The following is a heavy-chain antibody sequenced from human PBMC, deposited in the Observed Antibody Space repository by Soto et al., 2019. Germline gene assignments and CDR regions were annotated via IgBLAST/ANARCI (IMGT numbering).Heavy chain of an antibody. CDR2: INHRGCT. CDR1: GGSFSGYY. CDR3: ARGSGGGYYYGSGIKVSHNYYYMDV. V-gene: IGHV4-34*01. D-gene: IGHD3-10*01. J-gene: IGHJ6*03. Sequence: QVQLQQWGAGLLKPSETLSLTCAVYGGSFSGYYWSWIRQPPGKGLECIGEINHRGCTNYNPYLKSPVTKSVDNYKKQFSMKLSSVSAADTAVYYCARGSGGGYYYGSGIKVSHNYYYMDVRGKGTTVTDSS.